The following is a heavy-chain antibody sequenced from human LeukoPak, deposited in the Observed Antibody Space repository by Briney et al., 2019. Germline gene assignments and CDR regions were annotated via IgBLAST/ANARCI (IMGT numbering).Heavy chain of an antibody. D-gene: IGHD5-12*01. CDR3: ARAVSSYATLGDY. CDR1: GYSFTSYW. CDR2: IYPGDSDT. V-gene: IGHV5-51*01. Sequence: GESLKISCKGSGYSFTSYWIGWVRQPPGKGLEWMGIIYPGDSDTRYSPSFQGQVTISADKSISTAYLQWSSLKASDTAMYYCARAVSSYATLGDYWGQGTLVTVSS. J-gene: IGHJ4*02.